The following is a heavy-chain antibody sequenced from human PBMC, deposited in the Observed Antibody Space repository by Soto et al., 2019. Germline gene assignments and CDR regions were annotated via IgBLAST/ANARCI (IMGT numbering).Heavy chain of an antibody. CDR1: GFTFSSYA. CDR2: ISGSGGST. D-gene: IGHD3-16*02. J-gene: IGHJ3*02. Sequence: PGGSLRLSCAASGFTFSSYAMSWVRQAPGKGLEWVSAISGSGGSTYYADSVKGRFTISRDNSKNTLYLQMNSLRAEDTAVYYCAKEGLTFGGVIALYDAFDIWGQGTMVTVSS. V-gene: IGHV3-23*01. CDR3: AKEGLTFGGVIALYDAFDI.